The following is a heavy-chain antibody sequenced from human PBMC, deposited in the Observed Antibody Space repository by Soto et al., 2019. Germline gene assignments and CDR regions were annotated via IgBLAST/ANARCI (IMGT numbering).Heavy chain of an antibody. CDR1: GFTFSSYA. Sequence: GGSLRLSCAASGFTFSSYAMHWVRQAPGKGLEWVAVISYDGSNKYYADSVKGRFTISRDNSKNTLYLQMNSLRAEDTAVYYCARDRRSSGYFDYWGQGTLVTV. V-gene: IGHV3-30-3*01. CDR3: ARDRRSSGYFDY. CDR2: ISYDGSNK. J-gene: IGHJ4*02. D-gene: IGHD6-25*01.